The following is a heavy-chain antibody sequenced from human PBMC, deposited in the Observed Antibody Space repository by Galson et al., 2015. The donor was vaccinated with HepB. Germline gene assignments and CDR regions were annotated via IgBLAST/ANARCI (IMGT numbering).Heavy chain of an antibody. CDR3: ASEGFGEFIPGY. D-gene: IGHD3-10*01. J-gene: IGHJ4*02. CDR1: GFTFSSYA. V-gene: IGHV3-30-3*01. Sequence: SLRLSCAASGFTFSSYAMHWVRQAPGKGLEWVAVISYDGSNKYYADSVKGRFTISRDNSKNTLYLQMNSLRAEDTAVYYCASEGFGEFIPGYWGQGTLVTVSS. CDR2: ISYDGSNK.